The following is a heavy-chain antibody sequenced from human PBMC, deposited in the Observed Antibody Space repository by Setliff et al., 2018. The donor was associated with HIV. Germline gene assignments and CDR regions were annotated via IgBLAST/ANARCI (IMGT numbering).Heavy chain of an antibody. Sequence: GGSLRLSCAASGFTFSNSGMHWVRQAPGKGLEWVASISYDGTDKYYTDSMKGRFTISRDNSKNTLYLQMDDLRAEDTAVYYCAREEGTKGAFDIWGQGTKVTVSS. J-gene: IGHJ3*02. D-gene: IGHD1-1*01. V-gene: IGHV3-30*19. CDR2: ISYDGTDK. CDR1: GFTFSNSG. CDR3: AREEGTKGAFDI.